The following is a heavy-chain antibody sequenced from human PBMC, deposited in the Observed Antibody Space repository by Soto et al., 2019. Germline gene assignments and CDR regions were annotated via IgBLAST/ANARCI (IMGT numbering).Heavy chain of an antibody. CDR3: ARHIELGVAPRPDFHY. D-gene: IGHD3-10*01. J-gene: IGHJ4*02. CDR2: IYYSGST. CDR1: GGSMSRDD. V-gene: IGHV4-59*08. Sequence: PEARCVRCSGSGGSMSRDDCSGSRQPPGKGLEWIGYIYYSGSTNYNPSLKSRGTISVDTSKNQFSLKLSSVTAADTAVYYCARHIELGVAPRPDFHYWGQGTLVTVS.